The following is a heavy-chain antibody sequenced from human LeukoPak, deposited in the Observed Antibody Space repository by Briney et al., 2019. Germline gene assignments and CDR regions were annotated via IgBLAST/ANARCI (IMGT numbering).Heavy chain of an antibody. CDR2: MNPNSGNT. CDR3: ARGLVGLRQKVVPAATQHNWFDP. V-gene: IGHV1-8*03. J-gene: IGHJ5*02. D-gene: IGHD2-2*01. Sequence: ASVKVSCKASGYTFTSYDINWVRQATGQGLEWMGWMNPNSGNTGYAQKFQGRVTITRNTSISTAYMELSSLRSEDTAVYYCARGLVGLRQKVVPAATQHNWFDPWGQGTLVTVSS. CDR1: GYTFTSYD.